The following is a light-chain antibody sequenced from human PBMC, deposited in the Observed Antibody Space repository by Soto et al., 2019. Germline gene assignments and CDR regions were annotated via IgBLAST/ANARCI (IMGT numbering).Light chain of an antibody. CDR2: GAS. Sequence: DIQMTQSPPTLSASVGDRDTITCRASQSIRHYLAWYQQMPGKAPKLLIYGASTLQSGVSSRFSGSGSGTEFTLTISSLQPDDFGTYFCQHHNSYSQTFGQGTKVDIK. CDR1: QSIRHY. CDR3: QHHNSYSQT. J-gene: IGKJ1*01. V-gene: IGKV1-5*01.